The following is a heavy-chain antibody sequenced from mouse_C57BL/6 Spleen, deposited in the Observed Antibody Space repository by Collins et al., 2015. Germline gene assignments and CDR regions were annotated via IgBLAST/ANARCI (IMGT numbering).Heavy chain of an antibody. CDR2: IFPGSGNT. V-gene: IGHV1-76*01. D-gene: IGHD2-2*01. Sequence: GAELVRPGASVKLSCKTSGYTFTDYYINWVKQRPGQGLEWIARIFPGSGNTYYNEKFKGKATLTAEKSSSTAYMQLSSLTSEDSAVYFCSSPLISYAYDENYYAMDFWGQGTSVTVSS. J-gene: IGHJ4*01. CDR1: GYTFTDYY. CDR3: SSPLISYAYDENYYAMDF.